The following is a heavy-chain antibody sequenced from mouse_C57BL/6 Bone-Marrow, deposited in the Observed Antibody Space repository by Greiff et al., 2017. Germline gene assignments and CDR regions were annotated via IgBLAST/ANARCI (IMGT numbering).Heavy chain of an antibody. CDR2: IWIGGGT. Sequence: VQLVESGPGLVAPSQSLSITCTVSGFSLTSYAISVVRQPLGKGKLWLGVIWIGGGTNYNSALKSRLSISKDNTKSQVFLKMNSLETEDTARYYCAEGAVGGYWGQGTTLTVSS. CDR1: GFSLTSYA. CDR3: AEGAVGGY. D-gene: IGHD1-1*01. J-gene: IGHJ2*01. V-gene: IGHV2-9-1*01.